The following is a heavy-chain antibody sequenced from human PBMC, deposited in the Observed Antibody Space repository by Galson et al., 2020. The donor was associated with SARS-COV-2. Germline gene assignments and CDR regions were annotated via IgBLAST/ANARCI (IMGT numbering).Heavy chain of an antibody. CDR3: ARLLDCSGGRCRHNGVDP. CDR2: IYYSGST. D-gene: IGHD2-15*01. CDR1: GGSISSSSYY. V-gene: IGHV4-39*01. J-gene: IGHJ5*02. Sequence: SETLSLTCTVSGGSISSSSYYWGWIRQPPGKGLEWIGSIYYSGSTYYNPSLKSRVTISVDTSKNQFSLKLSSVTAADTAVYYCARLLDCSGGRCRHNGVDPWGQGTLVTVSS.